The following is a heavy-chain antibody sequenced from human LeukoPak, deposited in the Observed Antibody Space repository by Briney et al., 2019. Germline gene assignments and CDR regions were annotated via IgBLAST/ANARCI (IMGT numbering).Heavy chain of an antibody. J-gene: IGHJ6*03. CDR3: ASHRLYYHYMDV. Sequence: SETLSLTCAVYGGSFKGYYWSWIRQPPAKGLEWIGEINPGGSTNYNASLKGRVAISADTSKNQFSLEPSSVTAADTAVYYCASHRLYYHYMDVWGKGTTVTVSS. CDR1: GGSFKGYY. CDR2: INPGGST. V-gene: IGHV4-34*01.